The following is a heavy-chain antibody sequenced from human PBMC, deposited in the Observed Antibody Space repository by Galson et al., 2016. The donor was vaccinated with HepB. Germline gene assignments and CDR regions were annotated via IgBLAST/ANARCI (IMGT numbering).Heavy chain of an antibody. Sequence: SLRLSCAASGFTFNSYWMSWVRQAPGKGLEWVANIKQDGSEKYYVDSVKGRFTISRDNAKNSLYLQMNSLRAEDTAVYYCAREGNGGFDILGQGTMVTVSS. CDR3: AREGNGGFDI. CDR2: IKQDGSEK. D-gene: IGHD3-16*01. V-gene: IGHV3-7*01. CDR1: GFTFNSYW. J-gene: IGHJ3*02.